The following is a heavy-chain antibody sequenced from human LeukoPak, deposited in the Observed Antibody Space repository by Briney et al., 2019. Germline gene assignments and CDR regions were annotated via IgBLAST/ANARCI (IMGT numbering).Heavy chain of an antibody. V-gene: IGHV3-23*01. Sequence: GGSLRLSCAGAGFSFSSYALSWVRQAPGKGLEWVSSFSGRSPDTYYADSVKGRFTISRDNSKNTLYLQMNSLGAEDTAVYYCAKATSGHLDLEYWGQGTLVTVSS. D-gene: IGHD2-15*01. J-gene: IGHJ4*02. CDR3: AKATSGHLDLEY. CDR2: FSGRSPDT. CDR1: GFSFSSYA.